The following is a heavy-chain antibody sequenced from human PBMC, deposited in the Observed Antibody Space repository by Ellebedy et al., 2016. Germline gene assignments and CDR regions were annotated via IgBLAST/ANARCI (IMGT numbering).Heavy chain of an antibody. CDR3: AKVVVAGKSYFGS. J-gene: IGHJ4*02. Sequence: GGSLRLXCAASGFTFSSYDMTWVRQTPGRGLEWVSSIIDSGDVTYYADSVKGRFTTSRDNSKNTLYLQMNSLRVEDMAVYYCAKVVVAGKSYFGSWGQGTLVTVPS. D-gene: IGHD2-21*01. V-gene: IGHV3-23*01. CDR1: GFTFSSYD. CDR2: IIDSGDVT.